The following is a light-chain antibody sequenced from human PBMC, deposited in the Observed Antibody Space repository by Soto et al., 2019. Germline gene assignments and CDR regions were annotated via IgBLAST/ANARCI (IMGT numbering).Light chain of an antibody. Sequence: ETVLTQSPGTLSLSPGERATLSCRASQSVSSSYLSWYQQKPGQAPRLPIYGASSRATGIPDRFSGSGSGTDFTLTINRLEPEDFAVYYCQHYGSSPYTFGQGTKLEIK. J-gene: IGKJ2*01. V-gene: IGKV3-20*01. CDR3: QHYGSSPYT. CDR2: GAS. CDR1: QSVSSSY.